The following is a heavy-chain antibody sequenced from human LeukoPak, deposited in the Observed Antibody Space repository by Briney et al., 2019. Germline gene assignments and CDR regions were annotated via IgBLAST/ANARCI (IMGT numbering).Heavy chain of an antibody. D-gene: IGHD6-19*01. V-gene: IGHV3-23*01. Sequence: GGSLRLSCAASGFTFSSYAMSWVRQAPGKGLGWVSGISGSGGSTYYADSVKGRFIISRDISKNTLYLQMNSLRAEDTAVYYCAKSPGLSRQGVEYWGQGTLVTVSP. J-gene: IGHJ4*02. CDR3: AKSPGLSRQGVEY. CDR1: GFTFSSYA. CDR2: ISGSGGST.